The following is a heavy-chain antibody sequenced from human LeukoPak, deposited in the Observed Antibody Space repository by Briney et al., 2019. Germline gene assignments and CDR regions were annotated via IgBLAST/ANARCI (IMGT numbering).Heavy chain of an antibody. J-gene: IGHJ6*02. CDR3: ARDKVSVTASRAGYYYYYYGVDI. CDR1: GDSISGYF. V-gene: IGHV4-59*01. D-gene: IGHD2-21*02. Sequence: SETLSLTCTASGDSISGYFCSWIRQPPGKGLEWIGYIYYNGSTNYNPSLKSRVIMSVDTSKNHFSLKLSSVTTADTAVYYCARDKVSVTASRAGYYYYYYGVDIWGQGTTVTVSS. CDR2: IYYNGST.